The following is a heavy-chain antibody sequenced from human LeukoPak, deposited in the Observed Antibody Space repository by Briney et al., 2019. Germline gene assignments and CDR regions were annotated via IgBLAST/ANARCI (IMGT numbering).Heavy chain of an antibody. D-gene: IGHD3-22*01. Sequence: SETLSLTCTVSGVSFSSYYWTWIRQPPGKGLEWIGYIYYSGSTNKNPSLNSQVTMSIDTSKKQFSLKLSSVTAADTAVYYCARVNYDSSGYFDYWGQGTLVTVSS. CDR1: GVSFSSYY. CDR2: IYYSGST. J-gene: IGHJ4*02. CDR3: ARVNYDSSGYFDY. V-gene: IGHV4-59*01.